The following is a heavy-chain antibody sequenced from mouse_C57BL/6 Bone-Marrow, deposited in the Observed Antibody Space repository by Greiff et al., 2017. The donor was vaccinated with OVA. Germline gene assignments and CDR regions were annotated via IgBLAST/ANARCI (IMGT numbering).Heavy chain of an antibody. CDR3: ARDYDYDEGWAMDY. J-gene: IGHJ4*01. Sequence: QVQLKQPGAELVRPGTSVKLSCKASGYTFTSYWMHWVKQRPGQGLVWIGVIDPSDSYTNYNQKFKGKATLTVDTSSSTAYMQLSSLTSEDSAVYYCARDYDYDEGWAMDYWGQGTSVTVSS. D-gene: IGHD2-4*01. CDR1: GYTFTSYW. CDR2: IDPSDSYT. V-gene: IGHV1-59*01.